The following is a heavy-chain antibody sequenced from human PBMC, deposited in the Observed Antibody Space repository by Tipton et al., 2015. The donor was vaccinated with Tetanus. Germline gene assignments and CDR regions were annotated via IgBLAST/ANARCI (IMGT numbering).Heavy chain of an antibody. Sequence: TLSLTCTVSGGSINNYYWSWIRQPPGKGLEWIGYVYYSGSTNYNPSLKSRVTISVDTSKNQFSLNLSSVTAADTAVYYCARGMDYDSSGIDDFWGQGTLVTVSS. J-gene: IGHJ4*02. V-gene: IGHV4-59*12. CDR1: GGSINNYY. D-gene: IGHD3-22*01. CDR3: ARGMDYDSSGIDDF. CDR2: VYYSGST.